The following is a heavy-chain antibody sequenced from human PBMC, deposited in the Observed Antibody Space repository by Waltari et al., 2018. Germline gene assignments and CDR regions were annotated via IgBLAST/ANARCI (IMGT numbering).Heavy chain of an antibody. CDR1: GGSFSGYY. CDR3: ARAKGMAYYWYYYGMDV. J-gene: IGHJ6*02. Sequence: QVQLQQWGAGLLKPSETLSLTCAVYGGSFSGYYWSWIRQPPGKGLEWIGEINHSGSTNYNPSLKGRVTISVDTSKNQFSLKLSSVTAADTAVYYCARAKGMAYYWYYYGMDVWGQGTTVTVSS. V-gene: IGHV4-34*01. D-gene: IGHD3-10*01. CDR2: INHSGST.